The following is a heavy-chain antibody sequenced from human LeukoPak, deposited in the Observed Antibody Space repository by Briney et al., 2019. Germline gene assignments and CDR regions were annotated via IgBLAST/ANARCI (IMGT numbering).Heavy chain of an antibody. J-gene: IGHJ4*02. CDR3: ARWGYCESSGYFVVDY. V-gene: IGHV4-59*01. D-gene: IGHD3-22*01. Sequence: SETLSLTCTVSGGSISRYYWNWIRQTPGERLEWIGWIHYSGSTFYNPSLESRVTMSVDTSKNHISLKLNSVTAADTATYYCARWGYCESSGYFVVDYWGQGALVTVSS. CDR2: IHYSGST. CDR1: GGSISRYY.